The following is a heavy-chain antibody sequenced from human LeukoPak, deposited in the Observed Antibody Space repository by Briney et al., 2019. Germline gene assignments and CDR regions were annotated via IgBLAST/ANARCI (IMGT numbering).Heavy chain of an antibody. V-gene: IGHV1-24*01. CDR2: FDPEDGET. CDR3: ATESKVGAYFDY. J-gene: IGHJ4*02. D-gene: IGHD1-26*01. CDR1: GYTLTELS. Sequence: ASVKVSCKVSGYTLTELSMHWVRQAPGKRLEWMGGFDPEDGETIYAQKFQGRVTMTEDTSTDTAYMELSSLRSEDTAVYYCATESKVGAYFDYWGQGTLVTVSS.